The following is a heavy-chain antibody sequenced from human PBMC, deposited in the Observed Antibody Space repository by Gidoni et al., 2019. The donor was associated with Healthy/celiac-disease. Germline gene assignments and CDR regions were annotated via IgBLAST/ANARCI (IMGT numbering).Heavy chain of an antibody. CDR3: ARAEVYCSGGSCYSLRAGYFQH. CDR1: GGTFSSYA. D-gene: IGHD2-15*01. CDR2: IIPIFGTA. V-gene: IGHV1-69*01. J-gene: IGHJ1*01. Sequence: QVQLVQSGAEVKKPGSSVKVSCKASGGTFSSYAISWVRQAPGQGLEWMGGIIPIFGTANYAQKFQGRVTITADESTSTAYMELSSLRSEDTAVYYCARAEVYCSGGSCYSLRAGYFQHWGQGTLVTVSS.